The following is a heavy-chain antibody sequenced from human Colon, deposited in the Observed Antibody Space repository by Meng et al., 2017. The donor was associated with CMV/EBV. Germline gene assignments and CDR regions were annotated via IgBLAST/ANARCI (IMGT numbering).Heavy chain of an antibody. CDR1: EYTFTGYY. Sequence: QVQLVQSGAEVKKPGASVKVSCKASEYTFTGYYMHWVRQAPGQGLEWMGWINPNSGGTNYAQKFQGRVTMTRDTSITTAYMELSRLRSDDTAVYYCARDWYPGDRRGSFDYWGQGTLVTVS. J-gene: IGHJ4*02. D-gene: IGHD3-22*01. CDR2: INPNSGGT. V-gene: IGHV1-2*02. CDR3: ARDWYPGDRRGSFDY.